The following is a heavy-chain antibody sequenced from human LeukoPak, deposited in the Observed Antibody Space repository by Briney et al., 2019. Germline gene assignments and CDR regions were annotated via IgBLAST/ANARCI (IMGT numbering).Heavy chain of an antibody. J-gene: IGHJ4*02. Sequence: GGSLRLSCAASEFSVGSNYMTWVRQAPGKGLEWVSLIYSGGSTYYADSVKGRFTISRDNSKNTLYLQMNSLRAEDTALYYCARETEFSGSFFVDYWGQGTLVTVSS. V-gene: IGHV3-66*01. D-gene: IGHD1-26*01. CDR3: ARETEFSGSFFVDY. CDR2: IYSGGST. CDR1: EFSVGSNY.